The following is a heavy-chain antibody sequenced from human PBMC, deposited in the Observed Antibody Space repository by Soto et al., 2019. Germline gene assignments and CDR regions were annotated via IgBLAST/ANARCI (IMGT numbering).Heavy chain of an antibody. D-gene: IGHD2-2*02. CDR2: IYYSGST. V-gene: IGHV4-61*01. CDR3: ARDRVVVVPAAIYADYYYGMDV. CDR1: GGSVSSGSYY. Sequence: NPSETLSLTCTVSGGSVSSGSYYWSWIRQPPGKGLEWIGYIYYSGSTNYNPSLKSRVTISVDTSKNQFSLKLSSVTAADTAVYYCARDRVVVVPAAIYADYYYGMDVWGQGTTVTVSS. J-gene: IGHJ6*02.